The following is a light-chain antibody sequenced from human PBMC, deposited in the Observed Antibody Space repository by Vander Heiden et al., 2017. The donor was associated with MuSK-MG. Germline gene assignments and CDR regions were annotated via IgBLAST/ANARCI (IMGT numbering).Light chain of an antibody. Sequence: EIVLTQFAPTLSLSPGESANLSCRASQSVSSFLSWDQQKPSQARRLLSYDASNRATGIIGRFSGSGSGTDLTLTISSIEPEAYAVYHGQQRPVTFGQGTPLEIK. CDR2: DAS. CDR1: QSVSSF. V-gene: IGKV3-11*01. CDR3: QQRPVT. J-gene: IGKJ5*01.